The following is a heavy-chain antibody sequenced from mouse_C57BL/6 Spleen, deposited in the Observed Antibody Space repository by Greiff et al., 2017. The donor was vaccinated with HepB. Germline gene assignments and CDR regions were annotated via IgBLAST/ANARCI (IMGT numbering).Heavy chain of an antibody. J-gene: IGHJ2*01. D-gene: IGHD3-2*02. Sequence: VQLQQSGAELVKPGASVKISCKASGYAFSSYWMNWVKQRPGKGLEWIGQIYPGDGDTNYNGKFKGKATLTADKSSSTAYMQLSSLTSEDAAVYFCGRRGPLRPYYFDYWGQGTTLTVSS. CDR2: IYPGDGDT. CDR1: GYAFSSYW. V-gene: IGHV1-80*01. CDR3: GRRGPLRPYYFDY.